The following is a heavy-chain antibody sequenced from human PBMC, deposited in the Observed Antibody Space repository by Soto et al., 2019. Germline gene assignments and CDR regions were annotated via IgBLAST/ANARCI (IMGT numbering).Heavy chain of an antibody. CDR2: ISNDGNK. J-gene: IGHJ1*01. CDR3: AREDESSGYEGTFHH. V-gene: IGHV3-30-3*01. CDR1: GFIFSSYV. Sequence: QVQLVESGGDVVQPGRSLRLSCAASGFIFSSYVIHWVRQGPGKGLEWVALISNDGNKHYADSVKDRFNISRDNSKNKLDLEMSSMRAEDTCIYYCAREDESSGYEGTFHHWGQGTLVTVSP. D-gene: IGHD3-22*01.